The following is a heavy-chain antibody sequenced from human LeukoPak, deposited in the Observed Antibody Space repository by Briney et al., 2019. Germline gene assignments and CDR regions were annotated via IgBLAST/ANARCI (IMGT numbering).Heavy chain of an antibody. D-gene: IGHD4-23*01. Sequence: ASVKVSCTASGYTFTSYGISWVRQAPGQGLEWMGWISAYNGNTNYAQKLQGRVTMTTDTSTSTAYMELRSLRSDDTAVYYCAREPNDYGGNSEPDYWGQGTLVTVSS. J-gene: IGHJ4*02. CDR3: AREPNDYGGNSEPDY. CDR2: ISAYNGNT. CDR1: GYTFTSYG. V-gene: IGHV1-18*01.